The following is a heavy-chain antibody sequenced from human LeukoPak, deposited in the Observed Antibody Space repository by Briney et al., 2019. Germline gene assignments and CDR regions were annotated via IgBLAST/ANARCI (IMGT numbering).Heavy chain of an antibody. D-gene: IGHD3-10*01. J-gene: IGHJ1*01. V-gene: IGHV3-21*01. CDR2: ISSSSSYI. Sequence: GGSLRLSCAASGITFSSYSMNWVRQAPGKGLEWVSSISSSSSYIYYADSVKGRFTISRDNAKNSLYLQMNSLRAEDTAVYYCARAFGELFPEYFQHWGQGTLVTVSS. CDR3: ARAFGELFPEYFQH. CDR1: GITFSSYS.